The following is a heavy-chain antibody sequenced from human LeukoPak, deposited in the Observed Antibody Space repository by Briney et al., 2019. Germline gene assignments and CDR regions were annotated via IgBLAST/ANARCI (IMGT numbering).Heavy chain of an antibody. CDR1: GGTFSSYV. CDR3: ARVNGYESYYYYGMDV. V-gene: IGHV1-18*01. D-gene: IGHD3-16*01. J-gene: IGHJ6*02. CDR2: ISAYNGNT. Sequence: ASVKVSCKASGGTFSSYVISWVRQAPGQGLEWMGWISAYNGNTNYAQKLQGRVTMTTDTSTSTAYMELRSLRSDDTAVYYCARVNGYESYYYYGMDVWGQGTTVTVSS.